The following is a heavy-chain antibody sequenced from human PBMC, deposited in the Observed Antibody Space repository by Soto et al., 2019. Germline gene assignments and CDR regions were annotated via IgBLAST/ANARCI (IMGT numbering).Heavy chain of an antibody. V-gene: IGHV3-23*01. CDR3: AKVVAYYYDSSGGINWFDP. D-gene: IGHD3-22*01. CDR2: ISGSGGST. Sequence: GGSLRLSCAASGFPFSSYAMSWVRQAPGKGLEWVSAISGSGGSTYYADSVKGRFTISRDNSKNTLYLQMNSLRAEDTAVYYCAKVVAYYYDSSGGINWFDPWGQGTLVTVSS. CDR1: GFPFSSYA. J-gene: IGHJ5*02.